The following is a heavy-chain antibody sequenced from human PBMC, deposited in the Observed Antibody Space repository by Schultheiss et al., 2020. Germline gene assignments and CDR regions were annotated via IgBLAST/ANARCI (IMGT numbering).Heavy chain of an antibody. V-gene: IGHV1-69*13. J-gene: IGHJ4*02. CDR1: GGTFSSYA. CDR2: IIPIFGTA. D-gene: IGHD4-17*01. Sequence: SVKVSCKASGGTFSSYAISWVRQAPGQGLEWMGGIIPIFGTANYAQKFQGRVTITADESTSTAYMELSSLRAEDTAVYYCARQGYGVPASFDYWGQGTLVTVSS. CDR3: ARQGYGVPASFDY.